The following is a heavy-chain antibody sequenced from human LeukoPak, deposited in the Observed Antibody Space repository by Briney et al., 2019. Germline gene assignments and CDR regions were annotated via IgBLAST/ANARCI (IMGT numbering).Heavy chain of an antibody. Sequence: PSETLSLTCTVSGGSISSYYWSWIRQPAGKGLEWIGRIYTSGSTNYNPSLKSRVTMSVDTSKNQFSLKLSSVTAADTAVYYCARDIDDDIMYYFDYWGQGTLVTVSS. CDR1: GGSISSYY. J-gene: IGHJ4*02. CDR3: ARDIDDDIMYYFDY. D-gene: IGHD3-9*01. V-gene: IGHV4-4*07. CDR2: IYTSGST.